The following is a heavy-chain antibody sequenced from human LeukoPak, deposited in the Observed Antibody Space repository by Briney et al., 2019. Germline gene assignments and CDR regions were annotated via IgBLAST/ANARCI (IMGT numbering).Heavy chain of an antibody. CDR3: ARPYSSGWYSIDY. V-gene: IGHV3-53*01. Sequence: GGSLRLSCAASGFTFSSYAMSWVRQAPGKGLEWVSVIYSGGTTYYADSVKGRFTISRDNSKNTLYLQMNSLRAEDTAAYYCARPYSSGWYSIDYWGQGTLVTVSS. CDR2: IYSGGTT. J-gene: IGHJ4*02. D-gene: IGHD6-13*01. CDR1: GFTFSSYA.